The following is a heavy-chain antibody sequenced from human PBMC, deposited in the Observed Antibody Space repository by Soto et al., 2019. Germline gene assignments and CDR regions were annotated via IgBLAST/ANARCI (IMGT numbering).Heavy chain of an antibody. CDR3: ARLVGATEGSDDAFDI. J-gene: IGHJ3*02. Sequence: ASVKVSCKASGYTFTSYHMHWVRQAPGQGLEWMGIINPSGGSTSYAQKFQGRVTMTRDTSTSTVYMELSSLRSEDTAVYYCARLVGATEGSDDAFDIWGQGTMVTVSS. CDR1: GYTFTSYH. CDR2: INPSGGST. V-gene: IGHV1-46*01. D-gene: IGHD1-26*01.